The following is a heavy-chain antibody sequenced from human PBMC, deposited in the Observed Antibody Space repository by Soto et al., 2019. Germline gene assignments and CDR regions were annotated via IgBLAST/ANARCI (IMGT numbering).Heavy chain of an antibody. CDR3: ARRAETNGWNGFGADKYYFDF. D-gene: IGHD1-1*01. CDR2: MNPSTGNS. Sequence: ASVKVSCKASGYTFTSYDIYWVRQATGQGLEWMGWMNPSTGNSGYAQKFQGRVTMTSDTSISTAHMELSSLRSEDTAVYYCARRAETNGWNGFGADKYYFDFWGQGTLVTVSS. CDR1: GYTFTSYD. J-gene: IGHJ4*02. V-gene: IGHV1-8*01.